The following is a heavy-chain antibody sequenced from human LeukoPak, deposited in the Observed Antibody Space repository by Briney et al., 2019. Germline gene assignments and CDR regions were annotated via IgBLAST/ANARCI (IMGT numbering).Heavy chain of an antibody. CDR3: TRDYRGTFDY. V-gene: IGHV3-7*03. CDR1: GSTYSSYW. CDR2: IKQDGSEK. D-gene: IGHD1-26*01. Sequence: PGGSLRLSCVASGSTYSSYWMSWVRQAPGKGLEWVANIKQDGSEKNYVDSVKGRFTISRDNAKNSLYLQMNSLRAEDTAVYYCTRDYRGTFDYWGQGTLVTVSS. J-gene: IGHJ4*02.